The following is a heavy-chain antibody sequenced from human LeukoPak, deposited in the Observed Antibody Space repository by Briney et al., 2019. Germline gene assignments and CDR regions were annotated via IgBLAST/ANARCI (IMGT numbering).Heavy chain of an antibody. CDR2: ISSSSSYI. Sequence: PGGSLRLSCAASGFTFSSYSMNWVRQAPGKGLEWVSSISSSSSYIYYADSVKGRFTISRDNAKNSLYLQMNSLRAEDTAVYYCARDYKGSEFSMIVRATRSYYFDYWGRGTLVTVSS. V-gene: IGHV3-21*01. J-gene: IGHJ4*02. D-gene: IGHD3-22*01. CDR3: ARDYKGSEFSMIVRATRSYYFDY. CDR1: GFTFSSYS.